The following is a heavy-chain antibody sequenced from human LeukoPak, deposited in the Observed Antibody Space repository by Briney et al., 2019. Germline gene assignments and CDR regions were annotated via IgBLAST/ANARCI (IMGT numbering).Heavy chain of an antibody. D-gene: IGHD3-9*01. V-gene: IGHV3-7*01. Sequence: GGSLRLSCAASGFTFSSYWMSWVRQAPGKGLEWVANIKQDGSEKYYVDSVKGRFTISRDNSKNTLYLQMNSLRAEDTAMYYCANGPHYNILTGFYKVRSHLDYWGQGTLVTVSS. CDR3: ANGPHYNILTGFYKVRSHLDY. CDR2: IKQDGSEK. CDR1: GFTFSSYW. J-gene: IGHJ4*02.